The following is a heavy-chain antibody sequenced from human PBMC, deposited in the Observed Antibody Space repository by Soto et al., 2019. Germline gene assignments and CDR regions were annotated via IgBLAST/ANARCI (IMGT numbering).Heavy chain of an antibody. CDR2: INHSGST. CDR1: GGSFSGYY. Sequence: SETLSLTCAVYGGSFSGYYWSWIRQPPGKGLEWIGEINHSGSTNYNPSLKSRVTISVDTSKNQFSLKLSSVTAADTAVYYCARDPWSGPQLAVDPWGQGTLVTVSS. V-gene: IGHV4-34*01. J-gene: IGHJ5*02. D-gene: IGHD3-3*02. CDR3: ARDPWSGPQLAVDP.